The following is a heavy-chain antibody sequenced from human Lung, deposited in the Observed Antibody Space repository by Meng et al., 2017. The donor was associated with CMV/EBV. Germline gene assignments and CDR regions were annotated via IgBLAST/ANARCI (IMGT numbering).Heavy chain of an antibody. D-gene: IGHD3-3*01. V-gene: IGHV3-30-3*01. CDR3: ARDGPRNYYDFWSGYYSPTPYYYYGMDV. Sequence: SCKASGGTFSSYAMHWVRQAPGKGLEWVAVISYDGSNKYYADSVKGRFTISRDNSKNTLYLQMNSLRAEDTAVYYCARDGPRNYYDFWSGYYSPTPYYYYGMDVWGQGTTVTVSS. CDR2: ISYDGSNK. J-gene: IGHJ6*02. CDR1: GGTFSSYA.